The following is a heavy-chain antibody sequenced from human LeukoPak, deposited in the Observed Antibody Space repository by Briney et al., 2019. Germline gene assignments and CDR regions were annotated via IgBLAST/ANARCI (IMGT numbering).Heavy chain of an antibody. Sequence: GGSLRLSCAASGFTFSSYAMSWVRQAPGKGXXXXXXISGSGGSTYYADSVKGRFTISRDNSKNTLYLQMNSLRAEDTAVYYCAKFPRLSTQYYGMDVWGKGTTVTVSS. D-gene: IGHD2/OR15-2a*01. CDR2: ISGSGGST. J-gene: IGHJ6*04. V-gene: IGHV3-23*01. CDR3: AKFPRLSTQYYGMDV. CDR1: GFTFSSYA.